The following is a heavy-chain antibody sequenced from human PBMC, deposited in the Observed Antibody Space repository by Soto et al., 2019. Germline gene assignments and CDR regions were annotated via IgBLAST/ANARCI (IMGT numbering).Heavy chain of an antibody. CDR2: ISPYNGDT. CDR3: ARMVRGSTVGYYYYMDV. D-gene: IGHD3-10*01. V-gene: IGHV1-18*01. Sequence: QVQLVQSGAEVKKPGASVKVSCKTSGYTFTSHGISWVRQAPGQGLEWMGWISPYNGDTNYAQKLRGRVSVTTDSSTRTAYMELRSLRSEDTAVYYCARMVRGSTVGYYYYMDVWGKGTTVTVSS. CDR1: GYTFTSHG. J-gene: IGHJ6*03.